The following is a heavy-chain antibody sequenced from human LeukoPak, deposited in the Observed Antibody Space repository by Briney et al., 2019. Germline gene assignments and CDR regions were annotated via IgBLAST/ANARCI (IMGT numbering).Heavy chain of an antibody. CDR3: ARVRRDGYSFDY. CDR1: GYTFTGYY. D-gene: IGHD5-24*01. J-gene: IGHJ4*02. Sequence: ASVKVSCKASGYTFTGYYMHWVRQAPGQGLEWMGWVNPNSGGTNYAQKFQGRVTMTRDTSISTAYMELSRLRSDDTAVYYCARVRRDGYSFDYWGQGTLVTVSS. CDR2: VNPNSGGT. V-gene: IGHV1-2*02.